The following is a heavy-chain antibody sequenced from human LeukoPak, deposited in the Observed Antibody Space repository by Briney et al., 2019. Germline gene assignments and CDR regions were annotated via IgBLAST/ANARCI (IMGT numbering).Heavy chain of an antibody. CDR3: ARHVTTASAARGFDI. J-gene: IGHJ3*02. D-gene: IGHD1-14*01. CDR2: IYPADSDT. CDR1: GYSFPSYW. V-gene: IGHV5-51*01. Sequence: GESLRISCKCSGYSFPSYWIGWVRQMPGKGLELMWIIYPADSDTIYSPSFQGQVTISAGKSINTAYLQWSGLKASDTAVYYCARHVTTASAARGFDIWGQGTMVTVSS.